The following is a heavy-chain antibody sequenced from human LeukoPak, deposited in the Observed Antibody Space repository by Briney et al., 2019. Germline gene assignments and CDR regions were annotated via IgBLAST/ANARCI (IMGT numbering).Heavy chain of an antibody. J-gene: IGHJ3*02. CDR3: ARVDPWDIVVVPAAMVADAFDI. CDR2: ISSSGSTI. V-gene: IGHV3-11*04. Sequence: GGSLRLSCVASGFTFSDYYMSWIRQAPGKGLEWVSYISSSGSTIYYADSVKGRFTISRDNAKNSLYLQMNSLRAEDTAVYYCARVDPWDIVVVPAAMVADAFDIWGQGTMVTVSS. CDR1: GFTFSDYY. D-gene: IGHD2-2*01.